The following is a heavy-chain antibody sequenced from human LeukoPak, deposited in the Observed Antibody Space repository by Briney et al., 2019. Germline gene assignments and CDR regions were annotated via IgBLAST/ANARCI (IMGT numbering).Heavy chain of an antibody. CDR3: AKLAFYETSAPLRDIDF. CDR1: GFTFSSYA. J-gene: IGHJ4*02. D-gene: IGHD1-14*01. CDR2: MSGSGGST. Sequence: PGASLRLSCAASGFTFSSYAMSWVRQAPGKGLEWVSAMSGSGGSTYYADSVKGRFTISRDNSKNTLHLQMNSLRAEDTAIYYCAKLAFYETSAPLRDIDFWGQGTLVTVSS. V-gene: IGHV3-23*01.